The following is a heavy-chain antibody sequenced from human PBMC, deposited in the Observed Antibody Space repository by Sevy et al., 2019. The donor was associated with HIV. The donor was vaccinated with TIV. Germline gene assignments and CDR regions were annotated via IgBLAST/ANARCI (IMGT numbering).Heavy chain of an antibody. CDR1: GFTFSSYW. CDR2: IKQDGSEK. J-gene: IGHJ4*02. Sequence: GGSLRLSCAASGFTFSSYWMSWVRQAPGKGLEWVANIKQDGSEKYYVDSVKGRFTISRDNAKNSLYLQMNSLRAEDTAVYYCAREAAGYDFWSGYSGRPHYFDYWGQGTLVTVSS. CDR3: AREAAGYDFWSGYSGRPHYFDY. D-gene: IGHD3-3*01. V-gene: IGHV3-7*01.